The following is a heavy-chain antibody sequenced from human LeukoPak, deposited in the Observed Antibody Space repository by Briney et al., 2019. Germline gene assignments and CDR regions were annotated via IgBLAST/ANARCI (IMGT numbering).Heavy chain of an antibody. D-gene: IGHD1-7*01. CDR1: GFTFNNYN. CDR2: ITSSGTYI. J-gene: IGHJ4*02. V-gene: IGHV3-21*01. Sequence: GGSLRLSCATSGFTFNNYNMNWVRQAPGRALEWVSSITSSGTYIFYADSVKGRFTISRDNAKNSLYLQMNSLRAEDTAVYYCARYRYNWNLIPYSFDYWGQGTLVTASS. CDR3: ARYRYNWNLIPYSFDY.